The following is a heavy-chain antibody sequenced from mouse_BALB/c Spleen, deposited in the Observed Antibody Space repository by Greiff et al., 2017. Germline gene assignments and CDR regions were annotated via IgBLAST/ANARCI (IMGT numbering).Heavy chain of an antibody. CDR1: GYTFTSYW. V-gene: IGHV1S127*01. Sequence: QVQLQQSGPELVRPGASVKMSCKASGYTFTSYWMHWVNQRPGQGLEWIGMIDPSNSETRLNQKFKDKATLNVDKSSNTAYMQLSSLTSEDSAVYYCARGEVYYYGSSSSWFAYWGQGTLVTVSA. CDR3: ARGEVYYYGSSSSWFAY. CDR2: IDPSNSET. J-gene: IGHJ3*01. D-gene: IGHD1-1*01.